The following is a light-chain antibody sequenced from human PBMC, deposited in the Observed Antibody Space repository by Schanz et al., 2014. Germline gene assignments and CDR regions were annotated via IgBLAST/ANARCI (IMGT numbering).Light chain of an antibody. J-gene: IGLJ1*01. CDR3: CSYAGSKFYV. Sequence: QSALTQPASVSGSPGQSITISCTGTSSDVGSYKLVSWYQQHPGKAPKLMIYEGSKRPSGVSNRFSGTKSGNTASLTISGLQAEDEAEYYCCSYAGSKFYVFGSGTKLTVL. CDR1: SSDVGSYKL. V-gene: IGLV2-23*01. CDR2: EGS.